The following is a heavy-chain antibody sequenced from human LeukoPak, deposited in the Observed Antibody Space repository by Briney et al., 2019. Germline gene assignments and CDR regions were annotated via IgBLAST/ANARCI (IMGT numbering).Heavy chain of an antibody. D-gene: IGHD3-10*01. CDR1: GGTFSSYA. Sequence: SVKVSCKASGGTFSSYAISWVRQAPGQGLEWMGGIIPIFGTANYAQKFQGRVTITADESTSTAYMELSSLRSEDTAVYYYARDALGYYGSGSYYYYYGMNVWGQGTTVTVSS. CDR3: ARDALGYYGSGSYYYYYGMNV. V-gene: IGHV1-69*13. J-gene: IGHJ6*02. CDR2: IIPIFGTA.